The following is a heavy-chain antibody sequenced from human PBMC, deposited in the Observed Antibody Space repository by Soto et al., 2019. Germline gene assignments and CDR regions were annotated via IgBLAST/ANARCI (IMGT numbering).Heavy chain of an antibody. V-gene: IGHV3-30-3*01. J-gene: IGHJ4*02. CDR1: GFTFSSYA. Sequence: QVQLVESGGGVVQPGRSLRLSCAASGFTFSSYAMHWVRQAPGKGLEWVAVISYDGSNKYYADSVKGRFTISRDNSKNTLYLQMNSLRAEDTAVYYCARDPGRTDIAESTYYSDYWGQGALVTVSS. D-gene: IGHD2-15*01. CDR3: ARDPGRTDIAESTYYSDY. CDR2: ISYDGSNK.